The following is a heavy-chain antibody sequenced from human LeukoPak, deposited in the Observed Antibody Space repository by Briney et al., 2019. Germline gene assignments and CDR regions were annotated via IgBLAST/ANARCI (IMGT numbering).Heavy chain of an antibody. V-gene: IGHV1-46*01. CDR1: GYTFTSYY. Sequence: PVASVKVSCKASGYTFTSYYMHWVRQAPGQGLEWMGIISPSGGSTSYAQKFQGRVTMTRDTSTSTVYMELSSLRSEDTAVYYCASGGGRGSYEVDWFDPWGQGTLVTVSS. J-gene: IGHJ5*02. D-gene: IGHD1-26*01. CDR2: ISPSGGST. CDR3: ASGGGRGSYEVDWFDP.